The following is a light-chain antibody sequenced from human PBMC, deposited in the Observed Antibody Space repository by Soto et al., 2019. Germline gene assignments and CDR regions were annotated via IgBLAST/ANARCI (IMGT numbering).Light chain of an antibody. CDR1: QSVSSN. J-gene: IGKJ4*01. V-gene: IGKV3-15*01. CDR2: GAS. Sequence: EIVMTQSPATLSVSPGERATLSCRASQSVSSNLAWYQQKPGQAPRLLIYGASTRAPGIPARFSGSGSGTEFTLTISSLQSEAFAVYYCQQYHNWLTFGGGTKLDIK. CDR3: QQYHNWLT.